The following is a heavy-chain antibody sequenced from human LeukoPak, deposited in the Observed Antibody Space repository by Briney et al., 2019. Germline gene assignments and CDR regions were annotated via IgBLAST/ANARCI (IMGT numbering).Heavy chain of an antibody. CDR2: INHSGST. CDR3: ARGRRYCSSTSCSYYFDY. CDR1: GGSFSGYY. Sequence: KTSETLSLTCAVYGGSFSGYYWSWIRQPPGKGLEWIGEINHSGSTNYNPSLKSRVTISVDTSKNQFSLKLSSVTAADTAVYYCARGRRYCSSTSCSYYFDYWGQGTLVTVSS. J-gene: IGHJ4*02. V-gene: IGHV4-34*01. D-gene: IGHD2-2*01.